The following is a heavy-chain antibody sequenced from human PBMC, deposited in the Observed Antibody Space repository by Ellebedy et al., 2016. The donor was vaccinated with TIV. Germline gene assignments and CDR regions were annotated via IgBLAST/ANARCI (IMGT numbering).Heavy chain of an antibody. CDR1: GYSFTTYS. CDR2: IYPGDSDA. Sequence: GGSLRLXXKGSGYSFTTYSIGWVRQMPGKGLEWMGIIYPGDSDATYRPSFQGQVAISADKSINTAYLQWSRLKASDTAMYFCARLYCTTTSCSIYFDKWGQGTLVTVSS. D-gene: IGHD2-2*01. J-gene: IGHJ4*02. V-gene: IGHV5-51*01. CDR3: ARLYCTTTSCSIYFDK.